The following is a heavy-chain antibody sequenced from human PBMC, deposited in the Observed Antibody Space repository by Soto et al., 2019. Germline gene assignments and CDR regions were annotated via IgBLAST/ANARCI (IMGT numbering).Heavy chain of an antibody. CDR3: ARGYDFWSGYYEYFDY. V-gene: IGHV4-59*01. J-gene: IGHJ4*02. Sequence: SETLSLTCTVSGGSISSYYWSWIRQPPGKGLEWIGYIYYSGSTNYNPSLKSRVTISADTSKNQFSLKLSSVTAADTAVYYCARGYDFWSGYYEYFDYWGQGTLVTVSS. CDR2: IYYSGST. D-gene: IGHD3-3*01. CDR1: GGSISSYY.